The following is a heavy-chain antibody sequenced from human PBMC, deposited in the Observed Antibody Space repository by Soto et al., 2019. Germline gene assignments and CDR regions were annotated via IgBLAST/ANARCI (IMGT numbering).Heavy chain of an antibody. CDR1: GYTFTSYG. J-gene: IGHJ4*02. Sequence: QVQLVQSGAEVKKPGASVKVSCKASGYTFTSYGISWVRQAPGQGLEWMGWINVYNGNTNYAQKLQGSVTMTAATATSTAYLDLRSLRSDDTAVYFCARHTSRGEYDYWGQGTLVTVSS. CDR3: ARHTSRGEYDY. V-gene: IGHV1-18*01. D-gene: IGHD6-25*01. CDR2: INVYNGNT.